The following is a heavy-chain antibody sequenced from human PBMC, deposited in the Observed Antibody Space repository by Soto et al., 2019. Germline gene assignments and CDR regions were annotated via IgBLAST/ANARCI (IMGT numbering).Heavy chain of an antibody. Sequence: GGSLRLSCAASGFTFSSYAMSWVRQAPGKGLEWVSAISGSGGSTYYADSGKGRFTISRDNSKNTLYLQMNSLRAEDTAVYYCAKDSAWRGDIVVVPPDYYYYGMDVWGQGTTVTVSS. V-gene: IGHV3-23*01. CDR2: ISGSGGST. D-gene: IGHD2-2*01. J-gene: IGHJ6*02. CDR1: GFTFSSYA. CDR3: AKDSAWRGDIVVVPPDYYYYGMDV.